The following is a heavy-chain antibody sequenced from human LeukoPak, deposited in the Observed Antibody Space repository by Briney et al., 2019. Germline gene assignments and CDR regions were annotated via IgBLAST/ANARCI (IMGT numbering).Heavy chain of an antibody. Sequence: PGRSLRLSCAASGFTFSSYAMHWVRQAPGKGLEWVAVISYDGSNKYYADFVKGRFTISRDNSKNTLYLQTNSLRADDTAMYYCAREISITMIVVDPIWGQGTLVTVSS. CDR1: GFTFSSYA. D-gene: IGHD3-22*01. J-gene: IGHJ4*02. CDR2: ISYDGSNK. V-gene: IGHV3-30-3*01. CDR3: AREISITMIVVDPI.